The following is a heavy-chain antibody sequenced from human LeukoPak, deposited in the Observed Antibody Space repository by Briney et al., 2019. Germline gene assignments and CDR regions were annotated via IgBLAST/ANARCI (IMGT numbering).Heavy chain of an antibody. CDR3: ARGASGGWFFDY. CDR1: GVTFSTYA. D-gene: IGHD6-19*01. Sequence: PGRSLRLSCVASGVTFSTYAMSWVRQAPGKGLEWVSYISGSGTTIYYADSVKGRFTISRDNAKNSLYLQMNSLRAEDTAVYYCARGASGGWFFDYWGQGTLVTVSS. J-gene: IGHJ4*02. V-gene: IGHV3-48*03. CDR2: ISGSGTTI.